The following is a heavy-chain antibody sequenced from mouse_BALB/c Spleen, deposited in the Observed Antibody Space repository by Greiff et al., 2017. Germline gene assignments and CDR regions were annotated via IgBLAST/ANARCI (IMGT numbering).Heavy chain of an antibody. CDR2: ISSGSSTI. V-gene: IGHV5-17*02. CDR3: ARCQGNYYYAMDY. CDR1: GFTFSSFG. J-gene: IGHJ4*01. Sequence: EVQLVESGGGLVQPGGSRKLSCAASGFTFSSFGMHWVRQAPEKGLEWVAYISSGSSTIYYADTVKGRFTISRDNPKNTLFLQMTSLRSEDTAMYYCARCQGNYYYAMDYWGQGTSVTVSS. D-gene: IGHD2-1*01.